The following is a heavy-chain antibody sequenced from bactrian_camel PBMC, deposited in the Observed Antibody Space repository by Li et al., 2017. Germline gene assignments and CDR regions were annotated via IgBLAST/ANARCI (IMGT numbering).Heavy chain of an antibody. Sequence: QLVESGGGSVQAGGSLTLSCTASGYSVSSACMGWFRQAPGKEREGVAAIYTGGGRAYYADSVKGRFTISLDNAETTLNLHMNGLKPEDTAMYYCAAARTVYAGDVLGKNQYEYWGQGTQVTVS. CDR1: GYSVSSAC. CDR3: AAARTVYAGDVLGKNQYEY. CDR2: IYTGGGRA. D-gene: IGHD3*01. J-gene: IGHJ4*01. V-gene: IGHV3S28*01.